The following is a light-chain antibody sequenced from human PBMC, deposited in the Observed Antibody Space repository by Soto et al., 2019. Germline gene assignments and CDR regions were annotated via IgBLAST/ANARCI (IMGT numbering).Light chain of an antibody. CDR3: SSYTTSSTLV. J-gene: IGLJ2*01. CDR2: MTN. CDR1: WYNIGKNL. V-gene: IGLV1-44*01. Sequence: QSVLTQPPSASGTPGQTVTISCSGGWYNIGKNLGYWYQQFPGTAPKLLIYMTNQRPSGVPDRFSGSKSGNTASLTISGLQAEDEADYYCSSYTTSSTLVFGGGTKLTVL.